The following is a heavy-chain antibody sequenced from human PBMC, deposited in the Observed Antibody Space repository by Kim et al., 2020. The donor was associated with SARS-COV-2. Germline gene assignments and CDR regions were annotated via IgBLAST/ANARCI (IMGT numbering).Heavy chain of an antibody. CDR1: GFTFSSYG. J-gene: IGHJ5*02. Sequence: GGSLRHSCAASGFTFSSYGMHWVRQAPGKGLEWVAVISYDGSNKYYADSVKGRFTISRDNSKNTLYLQMNSLRAEDTAVYYCAKDNWANGGSSSWSWFDPWGQGTLVTVSS. CDR3: AKDNWANGGSSSWSWFDP. CDR2: ISYDGSNK. V-gene: IGHV3-30*18. D-gene: IGHD6-13*01.